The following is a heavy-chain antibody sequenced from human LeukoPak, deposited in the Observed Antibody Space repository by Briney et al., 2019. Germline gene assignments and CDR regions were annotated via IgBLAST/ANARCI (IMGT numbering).Heavy chain of an antibody. CDR1: GYSISSGYY. Sequence: SETLSLTCAVSGYSISSGYYWGWIRQPPGKGLEWIGSIYHSGSTYYNPSLKSRVTISVDTSKNQFSLKPSSVTAADTAVYYCAAGIPYNWNDGIFDYWGQGTLVTVSS. J-gene: IGHJ4*02. D-gene: IGHD1-20*01. CDR2: IYHSGST. V-gene: IGHV4-38-2*01. CDR3: AAGIPYNWNDGIFDY.